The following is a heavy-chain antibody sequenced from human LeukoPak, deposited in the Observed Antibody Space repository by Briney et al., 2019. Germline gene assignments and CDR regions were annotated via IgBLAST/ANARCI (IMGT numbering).Heavy chain of an antibody. J-gene: IGHJ2*01. D-gene: IGHD2-2*01. Sequence: KSSETLSLTCTVSGDSINSGPYYWSWIRQPPGKGLEWIGSIYHSGSTYYNPSLKSRVTISVDTSKNQFSLKLSSVTAADTAVYYCARLLYCSSTSCYSYWYFDLWGRGTLVTVSS. CDR2: IYHSGST. CDR1: GDSINSGPYY. CDR3: ARLLYCSSTSCYSYWYFDL. V-gene: IGHV4-38-2*02.